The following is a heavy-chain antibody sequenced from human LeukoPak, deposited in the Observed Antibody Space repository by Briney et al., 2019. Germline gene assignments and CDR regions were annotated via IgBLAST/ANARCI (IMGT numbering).Heavy chain of an antibody. CDR1: GFTFSDYY. J-gene: IGHJ6*02. CDR2: ISSSGSTI. CDR3: ARDFYSDTMVRGVIITHYYGMDV. Sequence: GGSLRLSCAASGFTFSDYYMSWIRQAPGKGLEWVSYISSSGSTIYYADSVKGRFTISRDNAKNSLYLQMNSLRAEDTAVYYCARDFYSDTMVRGVIITHYYGMDVWGQGTTVTVSS. D-gene: IGHD3-10*01. V-gene: IGHV3-11*01.